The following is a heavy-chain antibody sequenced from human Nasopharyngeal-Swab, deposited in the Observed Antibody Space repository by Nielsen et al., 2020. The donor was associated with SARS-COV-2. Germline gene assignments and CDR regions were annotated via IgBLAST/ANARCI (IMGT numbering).Heavy chain of an antibody. J-gene: IGHJ4*02. CDR1: GGSFSGYY. V-gene: IGHV4-34*01. D-gene: IGHD5-18*01. CDR3: ARHTANTED. CDR2: INHSGST. Sequence: GSLTLSCAVYGGSFSGYYWCWIRQPPGKGLGWIGEINHSGSTNYNPSLKSRVTISVDTSKNQFPLKLSSVTAADTAVYYCARHTANTEDWGQGTLVTVSS.